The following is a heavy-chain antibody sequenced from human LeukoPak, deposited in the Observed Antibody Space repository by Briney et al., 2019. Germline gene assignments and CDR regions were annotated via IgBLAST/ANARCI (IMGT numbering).Heavy chain of an antibody. D-gene: IGHD3-16*02. CDR3: ARDLDDYVWGSYRPNWFDP. CDR1: GGSISSSNYY. Sequence: KASETLSLTCTVSGGSISSSNYYWGWIRQPPGKGLEWIGTIYHSGSTYYNPSLKSRISISVDTSKNQFSLKLRSVTAADTAVYYCARDLDDYVWGSYRPNWFDPWGQGTLVTVSS. CDR2: IYHSGST. V-gene: IGHV4-39*02. J-gene: IGHJ5*02.